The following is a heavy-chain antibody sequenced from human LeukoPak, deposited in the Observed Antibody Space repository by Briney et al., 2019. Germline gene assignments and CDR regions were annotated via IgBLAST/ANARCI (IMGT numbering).Heavy chain of an antibody. CDR2: IWYDGGNK. J-gene: IGHJ4*02. CDR1: GFTFSSYG. Sequence: GGSLRLSCAASGFTFSSYGMHWVRQAPGKGLEWVAVIWYDGGNKYYADSVKGRFTISRDNSKNTLYLQMNSLRAEDTAVYYCARDDAAMVLFDYWGQGTLVTVSS. D-gene: IGHD5-18*01. CDR3: ARDDAAMVLFDY. V-gene: IGHV3-33*01.